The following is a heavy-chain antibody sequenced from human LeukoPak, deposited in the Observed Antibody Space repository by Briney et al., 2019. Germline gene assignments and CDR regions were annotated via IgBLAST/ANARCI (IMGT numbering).Heavy chain of an antibody. Sequence: GASVKVSCKASGYTFTGYYMHWVRQARGQGLEWMGRINPNSGGTNYAQKFQGRVTMTRDTSISTAYMELSRLRSDDTAVYYCARSGAYYYGSGNYYAFDIWGQGTMVTVSS. CDR1: GYTFTGYY. CDR3: ARSGAYYYGSGNYYAFDI. D-gene: IGHD3-10*01. V-gene: IGHV1-2*06. J-gene: IGHJ3*02. CDR2: INPNSGGT.